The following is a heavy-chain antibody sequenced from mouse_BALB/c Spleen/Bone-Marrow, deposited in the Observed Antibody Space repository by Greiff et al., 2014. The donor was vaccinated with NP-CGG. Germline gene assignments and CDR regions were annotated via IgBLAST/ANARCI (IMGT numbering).Heavy chain of an antibody. V-gene: IGHV6-6*02. Sequence: EVQGVESGGGLVQPGGSMKLSCVASGFTFSNYWMNWVRQSPEKGLEWVAEIRLKSHNYATHYVESVKGRFTISRDDSESSVYLQMNNLRAEDTGIYYCTRRGNYDYAQDYWGQGTSVTVSS. CDR3: TRRGNYDYAQDY. CDR2: IRLKSHNYAT. D-gene: IGHD2-1*01. J-gene: IGHJ4*01. CDR1: GFTFSNYW.